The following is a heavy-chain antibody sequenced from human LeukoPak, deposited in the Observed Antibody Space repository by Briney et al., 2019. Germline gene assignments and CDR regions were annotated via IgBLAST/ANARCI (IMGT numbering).Heavy chain of an antibody. Sequence: ASVKVSCKASGYTFTSYGIIWVRQAPGQGLEWMGWISAYNGNTNYAQKLQGRVTMTTDTYTSTAYMELRSLRSDDTAVYYCARDVLLWFGGVYYYYGMDVWGQGTTVTVSS. D-gene: IGHD3-10*01. V-gene: IGHV1-18*01. CDR2: ISAYNGNT. CDR3: ARDVLLWFGGVYYYYGMDV. J-gene: IGHJ6*02. CDR1: GYTFTSYG.